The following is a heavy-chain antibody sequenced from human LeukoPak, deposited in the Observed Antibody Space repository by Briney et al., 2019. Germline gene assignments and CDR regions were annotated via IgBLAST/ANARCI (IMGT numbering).Heavy chain of an antibody. Sequence: PSETLSLTCSLSGGSISSHHWSWIRPPAGKGLEWSGRIYTSGSTNYNPSLKGRVTMSVDTSKNQFSLKLSSVTAADTAVYYCARHKSGDSVPMGYFDYWGQGTLVTVSS. D-gene: IGHD2-21*02. V-gene: IGHV4-4*07. CDR2: IYTSGST. CDR3: ARHKSGDSVPMGYFDY. CDR1: GGSISSHH. J-gene: IGHJ4*02.